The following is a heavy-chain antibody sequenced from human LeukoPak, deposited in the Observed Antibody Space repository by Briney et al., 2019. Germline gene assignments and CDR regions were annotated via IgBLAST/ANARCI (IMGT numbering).Heavy chain of an antibody. CDR1: GGSISGRSYY. D-gene: IGHD6-19*01. CDR3: ARRESSGFFDY. Sequence: SETLSLTCIVSGGSISGRSYYWGWIRQPPEKGLEWVGSIYHTGGITYYSPSLKSRVTMSVDTSKSQFSLKLSSVTAADTAVYYCARRESSGFFDYWGQGTLVTVSS. J-gene: IGHJ4*02. CDR2: IYHTGGIT. V-gene: IGHV4-39*01.